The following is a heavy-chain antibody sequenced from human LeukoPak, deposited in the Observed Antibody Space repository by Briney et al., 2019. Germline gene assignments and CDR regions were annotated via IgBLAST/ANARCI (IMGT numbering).Heavy chain of an antibody. V-gene: IGHV4-4*07. CDR3: ARGYSGDDNWFDP. CDR2: IYSSGST. J-gene: IGHJ5*02. CDR1: GGSISSYY. Sequence: PSETLSLTCTVPGGSISSYYWSWIRQPAAKGLEWVGRIYSSGSTNYNPSLKSRVTMSVDTSKNQCSLKLSSVTAADTAVYYCARGYSGDDNWFDPWGQGTLVTVSS. D-gene: IGHD5-12*01.